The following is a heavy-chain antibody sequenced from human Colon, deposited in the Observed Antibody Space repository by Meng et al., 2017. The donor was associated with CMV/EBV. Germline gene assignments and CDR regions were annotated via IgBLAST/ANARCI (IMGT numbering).Heavy chain of an antibody. J-gene: IGHJ4*02. CDR3: AKGGDYYASGTYSRFDY. V-gene: IGHV3-23*01. CDR1: GFTFSSYA. CDR2: ISGSGDIP. D-gene: IGHD3-10*01. Sequence: GGSLRLSCAASGFTFSSYAMTWVRQAPGKGLEWVSLISGSGDIPYYADSVKGWFTISRDNSKNTLFLQMDSLRAEDTAVYYCAKGGDYYASGTYSRFDYWGQGTLVTVSS.